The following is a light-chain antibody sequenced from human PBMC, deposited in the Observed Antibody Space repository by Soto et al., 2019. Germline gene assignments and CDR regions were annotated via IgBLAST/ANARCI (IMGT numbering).Light chain of an antibody. CDR2: DVY. CDR3: SSYTDTMSYV. CDR1: SSDVGAYNY. V-gene: IGLV2-14*03. J-gene: IGLJ1*01. Sequence: QSVLTQPASVSGSPGQSITISCTGSSSDVGAYNYVSWHQQHPGKAPKLTNYDVYARPSGVSYRFSGSKSGNTASLTISGLQTDDEADYYCSSYTDTMSYVFGTGTKVTVL.